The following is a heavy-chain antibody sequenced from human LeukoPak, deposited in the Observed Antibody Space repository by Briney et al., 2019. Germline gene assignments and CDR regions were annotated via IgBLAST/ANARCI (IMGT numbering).Heavy chain of an antibody. Sequence: ASVKVSCKASGYTFTGNYMHWVRQAPGQGLEWMGRINPNSGGTNYAQKFQGRVTMTRDTSISTAYMELSRLRSDDTAVYYCARAGGGVTFYYYYYMDVWGKGTTVTVSS. CDR3: ARAGGGVTFYYYYYMDV. CDR2: INPNSGGT. J-gene: IGHJ6*03. V-gene: IGHV1-2*06. CDR1: GYTFTGNY. D-gene: IGHD1-26*01.